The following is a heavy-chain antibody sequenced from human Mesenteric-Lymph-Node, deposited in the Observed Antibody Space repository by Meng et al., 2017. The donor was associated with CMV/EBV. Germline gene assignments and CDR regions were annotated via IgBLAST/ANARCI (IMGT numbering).Heavy chain of an antibody. V-gene: IGHV3-21*01. CDR3: ARDAGPIFGVVIAPYYFDY. CDR2: ISSSSSYI. D-gene: IGHD3-3*01. J-gene: IGHJ4*02. Sequence: GESLKISCAASGFTFSSYSMNWVRQAPGKGLEWVSSISSSSSYIYYADSVKGRFTISRDNAKNSLYLQMNSLRAEDTAVYYCARDAGPIFGVVIAPYYFDYWGQGTLVTVSS. CDR1: GFTFSSYS.